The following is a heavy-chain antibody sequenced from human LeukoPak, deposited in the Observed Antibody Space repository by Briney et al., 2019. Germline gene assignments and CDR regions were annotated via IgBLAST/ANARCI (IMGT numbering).Heavy chain of an antibody. Sequence: PGGSLRLSCTVSGFTVTSNSMSWVRQAPGKGLEWVSFIYSGGNTHYSDSVKGRFTLSRDNSKNTLYLQMNSLRAEDTALYYCAKGYGWEASYYYYYMDGWGKGTTVTISS. CDR2: IYSGGNT. CDR1: GFTVTSNS. CDR3: AKGYGWEASYYYYYMDG. J-gene: IGHJ6*03. V-gene: IGHV3-53*05. D-gene: IGHD1-26*01.